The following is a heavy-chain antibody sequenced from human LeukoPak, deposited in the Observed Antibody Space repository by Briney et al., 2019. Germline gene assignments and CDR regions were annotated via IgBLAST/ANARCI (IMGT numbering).Heavy chain of an antibody. V-gene: IGHV3-48*03. CDR3: ARDDYYGSGGYYQH. CDR1: GFTFSSYE. J-gene: IGHJ1*01. CDR2: ISSSGSTI. D-gene: IGHD3-10*01. Sequence: PGGSLRLSCAASGFTFSSYEMNWVRQAPGKGLEWVSYISSSGSTIYYADSVKGRFTISRDNAKNSLYLQMNSLRAEDTAVYYCARDDYYGSGGYYQHWGQGTLVTVSS.